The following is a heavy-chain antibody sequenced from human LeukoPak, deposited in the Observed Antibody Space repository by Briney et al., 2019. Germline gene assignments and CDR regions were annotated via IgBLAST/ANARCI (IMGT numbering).Heavy chain of an antibody. J-gene: IGHJ4*02. CDR2: IYYSGSS. V-gene: IGHV4-59*11. CDR3: ARVFGSYCSSTSCDFDY. Sequence: SETLSLTCPVSGGSISSHYWSWIRQPPGKGLEWIGYIYYSGSSNYNPSLKSRVTISVDTSKNQFSLKLSSVTAADTAVYYCARVFGSYCSSTSCDFDYWGQGTLVTVSS. D-gene: IGHD2-2*01. CDR1: GGSISSHY.